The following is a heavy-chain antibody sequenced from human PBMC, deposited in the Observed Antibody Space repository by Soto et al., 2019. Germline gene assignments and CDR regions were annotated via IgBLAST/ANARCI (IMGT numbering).Heavy chain of an antibody. Sequence: PGGSLRLSCAASGFTFSSYAMSWVRQAPGKGLEWVSAISGSGGSTYYADSVKGRFTISRDNSKNTLYLQMNSLRAEDTAVYYCAKDASIAAAGSVLYYYYGMDVWGQGTTVTVSS. CDR3: AKDASIAAAGSVLYYYYGMDV. CDR1: GFTFSSYA. V-gene: IGHV3-23*01. CDR2: ISGSGGST. J-gene: IGHJ6*02. D-gene: IGHD6-13*01.